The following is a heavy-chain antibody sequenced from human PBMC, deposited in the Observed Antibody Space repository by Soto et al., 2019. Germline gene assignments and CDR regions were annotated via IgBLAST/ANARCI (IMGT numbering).Heavy chain of an antibody. Sequence: QVQLVESGGGVVQPGRSLRLSCAASGFTFSSYGMHWVRQAPGKGLEWVAVIPYDGSNKYYADSVKGRFTISRDNSKNTLYLQMNSLRAEDTAVYYCAKVESSGWYFGYWGQGTLVTVSS. D-gene: IGHD6-19*01. V-gene: IGHV3-30*18. CDR2: IPYDGSNK. CDR1: GFTFSSYG. CDR3: AKVESSGWYFGY. J-gene: IGHJ4*02.